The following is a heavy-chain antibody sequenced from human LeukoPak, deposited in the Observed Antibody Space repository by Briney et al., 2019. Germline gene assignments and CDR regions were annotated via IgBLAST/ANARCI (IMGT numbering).Heavy chain of an antibody. V-gene: IGHV3-23*01. CDR2: ISGSGDNT. J-gene: IGHJ6*03. Sequence: AGGSLRLSCAASGFTFSSYAMNWVRQAPGKGLEWISSISGSGDNTYYADSVKGRFTISRDNSKNTLYLQMNSLRAEDTAVYHCARIVWSYYYYYYMDVWGKGTTVTISS. D-gene: IGHD3-3*01. CDR3: ARIVWSYYYYYYMDV. CDR1: GFTFSSYA.